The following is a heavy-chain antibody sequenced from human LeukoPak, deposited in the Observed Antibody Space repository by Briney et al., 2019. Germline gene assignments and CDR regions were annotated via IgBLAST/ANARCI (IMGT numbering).Heavy chain of an antibody. CDR2: INQSGST. CDR3: ARHGLGRGVYITRQYNYYMDV. D-gene: IGHD3-10*01. Sequence: SETLSLTCAVYGGSFSTYYWSWVRQPPGSGLEWIGDINQSGSTNYSPSLKSRVTVSIDTSKNQFSLKMSSLTAADTAIYFCARHGLGRGVYITRQYNYYMDVWGTGTTVTVSS. V-gene: IGHV4-34*01. CDR1: GGSFSTYY. J-gene: IGHJ6*04.